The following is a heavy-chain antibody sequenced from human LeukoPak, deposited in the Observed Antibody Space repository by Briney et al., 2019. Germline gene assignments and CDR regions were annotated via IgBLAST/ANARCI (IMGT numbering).Heavy chain of an antibody. CDR3: AKDGLRYDILTCYQYFDY. J-gene: IGHJ4*02. Sequence: GGSLTLSCAVSGFTFSSYAMSWVCHAPGKGLEWVSAISGSGGSTYYSDSVKGSFTTSRNNSKNSLYLQMDSMSAEDTAVYYSAKDGLRYDILTCYQYFDYWGQGTLVTVSS. CDR1: GFTFSSYA. D-gene: IGHD3-9*01. V-gene: IGHV3-23*01. CDR2: ISGSGGST.